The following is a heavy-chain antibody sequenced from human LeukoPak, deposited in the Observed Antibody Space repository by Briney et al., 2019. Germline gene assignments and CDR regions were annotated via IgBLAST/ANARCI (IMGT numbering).Heavy chain of an antibody. CDR3: ARGNGYNYAYYFDY. CDR2: ISGSGGST. CDR1: GFTFSSYA. J-gene: IGHJ4*02. Sequence: GGSLTLSCAASGFTFSSYAMSWLRQAPGKGLEWVSVISGSGGSTYHADPVKGRFTISRDNSKNTLYLQMNSLRAEDTAVYYCARGNGYNYAYYFDYWGQGTLVIVSS. V-gene: IGHV3-23*01. D-gene: IGHD5-18*01.